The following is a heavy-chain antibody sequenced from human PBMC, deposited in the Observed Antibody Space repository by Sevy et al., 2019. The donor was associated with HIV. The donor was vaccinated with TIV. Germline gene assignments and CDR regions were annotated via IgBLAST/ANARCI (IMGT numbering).Heavy chain of an antibody. V-gene: IGHV3-23*01. CDR3: AKEGNGYDS. CDR2: ISASGGST. D-gene: IGHD2-8*01. CDR1: GFIFNSYV. J-gene: IGHJ5*01. Sequence: GGSLRLSCAVSGFIFNSYVISWVRQAPGKGLEWVSTISASGGSTYYTDSVKGRLTISRDNSKNTVYLQMDSLRAEDTALYYCAKEGNGYDSWGQGTLVTVSS.